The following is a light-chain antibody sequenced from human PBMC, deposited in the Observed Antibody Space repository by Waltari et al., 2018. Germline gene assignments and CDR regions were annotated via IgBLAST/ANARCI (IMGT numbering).Light chain of an antibody. J-gene: IGKJ4*01. CDR1: QSVRSR. CDR3: QQYNDWPLT. V-gene: IGKV3D-15*01. Sequence: EIVMIQSPATLSVSPGEGATLSCRASQSVRSRLAWYQQKPGQTPKLLIYGASTRATGIPDRFSGSGSETEFTLTISSLQSEDFAVYYCQQYNDWPLTFGGGTKVEIK. CDR2: GAS.